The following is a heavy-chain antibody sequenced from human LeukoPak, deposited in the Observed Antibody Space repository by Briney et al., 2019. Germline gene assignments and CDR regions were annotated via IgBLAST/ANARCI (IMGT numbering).Heavy chain of an antibody. CDR3: AKIGLGSSSWWYFDY. Sequence: GRSLRLSCAASGFTFSSYAMHWVRQAPGKGLEWVALIRFDGINKFYADSVKGRFTVSRDNSKNTVHLQMSSLRAEDTAVYYCAKIGLGSSSWWYFDYWGQGALVTVSS. V-gene: IGHV3-30-3*02. CDR2: IRFDGINK. CDR1: GFTFSSYA. J-gene: IGHJ4*02. D-gene: IGHD6-13*01.